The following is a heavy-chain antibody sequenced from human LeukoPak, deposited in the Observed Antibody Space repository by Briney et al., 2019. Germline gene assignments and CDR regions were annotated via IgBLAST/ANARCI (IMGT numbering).Heavy chain of an antibody. D-gene: IGHD3-22*01. CDR1: GGSISSSSYY. CDR3: AREMIASGYFDY. Sequence: SETLSLTCTVSGGSISSSSYYWGWIRQPPGKGLEWIGYIYYSGSTNYNPSLKSRVTISVDTSKTQFYLKLSSVTAADTAVYYCAREMIASGYFDYCGQGTLVTVSS. CDR2: IYYSGST. V-gene: IGHV4-61*01. J-gene: IGHJ4*02.